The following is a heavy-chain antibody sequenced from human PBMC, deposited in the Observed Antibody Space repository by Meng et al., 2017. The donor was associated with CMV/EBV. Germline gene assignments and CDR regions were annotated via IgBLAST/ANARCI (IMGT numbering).Heavy chain of an antibody. CDR1: GFTFSSYA. D-gene: IGHD6-6*01. Sequence: GESLKISCAASGFTFSSYAMHWVRQAPGKGLEWVAVISYDGSNKYYADSVKGRFTISRDNSKNTLYLQMNSLRAEDTAVYYCARESVAAPPAGYGMDVWGQGTTVTVSS. CDR2: ISYDGSNK. J-gene: IGHJ6*02. CDR3: ARESVAAPPAGYGMDV. V-gene: IGHV3-30*04.